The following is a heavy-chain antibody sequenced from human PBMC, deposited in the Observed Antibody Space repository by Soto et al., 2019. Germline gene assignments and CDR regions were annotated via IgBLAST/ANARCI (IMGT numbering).Heavy chain of an antibody. J-gene: IGHJ6*02. Sequence: GASVKVSCKASGYTFTGYYMHWVRQAPGQGLEWMGWINPDSGGTNYAQKFQGWVTITRDTSISTAYMELSRLRSDDTAVYYCARALYYYDSSGEYNNYYYGMDVWGQGTTVTVSS. D-gene: IGHD3-22*01. CDR2: INPDSGGT. CDR1: GYTFTGYY. CDR3: ARALYYYDSSGEYNNYYYGMDV. V-gene: IGHV1-2*04.